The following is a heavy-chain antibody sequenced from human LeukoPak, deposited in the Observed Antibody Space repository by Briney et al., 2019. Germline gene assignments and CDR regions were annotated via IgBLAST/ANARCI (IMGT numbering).Heavy chain of an antibody. J-gene: IGHJ4*02. D-gene: IGHD2-2*01. Sequence: ASVKVSCKASGYTFTSYYMHWVRQAPGQGLEWMGIINPSGGSTSYAQKFQGRVTMTRDTSTSTVYMKLSSLRSEDTAVYYCARDVGYCSSTSCPEYYFDYWGQGTLVTVSS. CDR2: INPSGGST. CDR1: GYTFTSYY. CDR3: ARDVGYCSSTSCPEYYFDY. V-gene: IGHV1-46*03.